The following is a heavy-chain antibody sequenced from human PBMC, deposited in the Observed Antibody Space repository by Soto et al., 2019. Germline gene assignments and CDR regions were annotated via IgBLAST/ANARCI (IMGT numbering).Heavy chain of an antibody. CDR3: ANHHTGSPGLIPAASDY. CDR1: GFTFSTYA. CDR2: LSGRGGST. Sequence: VQLLESGGGLVQPGGSLRLSCAASGFTFSTYAMSWVRQAPGKELEWVSGLSGRGGSTYYADSVTGRFTISRDNSKNTLYLQMRSLRAEYTAIYYCANHHTGSPGLIPAASDYWGQGTLVTVSS. V-gene: IGHV3-23*01. J-gene: IGHJ4*02. D-gene: IGHD2-2*01.